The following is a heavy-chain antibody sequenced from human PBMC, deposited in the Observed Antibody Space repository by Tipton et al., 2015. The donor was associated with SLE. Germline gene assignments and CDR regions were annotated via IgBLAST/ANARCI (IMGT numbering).Heavy chain of an antibody. Sequence: TLSLTCTVSGGSISSSSYYWGWIRQPPGKGLEWIGSIYYSGSTYYNPSLKSRVTISVDTSKNQFSLKLTSVTAADTAVYYCARGVGADYWGQGTLVTVSS. CDR3: ARGVGADY. CDR2: IYYSGST. V-gene: IGHV4-39*07. J-gene: IGHJ4*02. CDR1: GGSISSSSYY. D-gene: IGHD1-26*01.